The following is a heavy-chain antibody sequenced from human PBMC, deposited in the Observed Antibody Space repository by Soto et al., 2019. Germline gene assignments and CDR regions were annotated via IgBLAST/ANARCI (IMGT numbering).Heavy chain of an antibody. CDR1: GFTFSSYS. D-gene: IGHD3-10*01. CDR2: ISSSSSYI. Sequence: VGSLRLSCAASGFTFSSYSMNCVRHSPGKGLEWVSSISSSSSYIYYADSVKGRFTISRDNAKNSLYLQMNSLRAEDTAVYYCARVLRITMVRGVITTRYYFDYWGQGT. J-gene: IGHJ4*02. V-gene: IGHV3-21*01. CDR3: ARVLRITMVRGVITTRYYFDY.